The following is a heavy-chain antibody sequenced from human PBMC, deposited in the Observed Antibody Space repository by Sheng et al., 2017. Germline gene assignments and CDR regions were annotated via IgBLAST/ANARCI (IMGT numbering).Heavy chain of an antibody. CDR1: GFTFSGSA. J-gene: IGHJ6*02. V-gene: IGHV3-73*02. CDR3: TRLIFTYGMDV. CDR2: IRSKANSYAT. D-gene: IGHD3-9*01. Sequence: EVQLVESGGGLVQPGGSLKLSCAASGFTFSGSAMHWVRQASGKGLEWVGRIRSKANSYATAYAASVKGRFTISRDDSKNTAYLQMNSLKTEDTAVYYCTRLIFTYGMDVWGQGTTVTVSS.